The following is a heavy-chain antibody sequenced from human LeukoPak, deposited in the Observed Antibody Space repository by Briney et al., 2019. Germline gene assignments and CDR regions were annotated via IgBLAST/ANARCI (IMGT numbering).Heavy chain of an antibody. CDR1: GYTFTIYG. Sequence: ASVKVSCKASGYTFTIYGISWVRQAPGQGLEWMGWISAYNGNTNYAQKLQGRVTMTTDTSTSTAYMELRSLRSDDTAVYYCARVGRRRYFDWLLEDSYYYYGMDVWGQGTTVTVSS. J-gene: IGHJ6*02. CDR2: ISAYNGNT. CDR3: ARVGRRRYFDWLLEDSYYYYGMDV. D-gene: IGHD3-9*01. V-gene: IGHV1-18*01.